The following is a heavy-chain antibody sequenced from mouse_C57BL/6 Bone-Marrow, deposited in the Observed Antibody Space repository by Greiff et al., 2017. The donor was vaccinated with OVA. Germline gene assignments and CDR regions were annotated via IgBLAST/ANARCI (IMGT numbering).Heavy chain of an antibody. Sequence: LQESGAELARPGASVKLSCKASGYTFTSYGISWVKQRTGQGLEWIGEIYPRSGNTYYNEKFKGKATLTADKSSSTAYMELRSLTSEDSAVYFCAPYGNYNYAMDYWDQGTAVTVSS. CDR1: GYTFTSYG. J-gene: IGHJ4*01. V-gene: IGHV1-81*01. D-gene: IGHD2-1*01. CDR3: APYGNYNYAMDY. CDR2: IYPRSGNT.